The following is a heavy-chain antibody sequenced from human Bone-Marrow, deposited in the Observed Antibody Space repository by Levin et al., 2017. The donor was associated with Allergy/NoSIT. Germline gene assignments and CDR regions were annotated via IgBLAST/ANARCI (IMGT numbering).Heavy chain of an antibody. CDR1: GFTFNTYA. J-gene: IGHJ5*02. V-gene: IGHV3-23*01. D-gene: IGHD2-2*02. CDR3: ACCVIYTNGWCNWFDP. CDR2: ISGSGGST. Sequence: GASLKISCAASGFTFNTYAVNWVRQAPGKGLQWVSAISGSGGSTYYADSVKGRFTISRDNSKNMLYLQMNSLRAEDTAVYYCACCVIYTNGWCNWFDPWGQGTLVTVSS.